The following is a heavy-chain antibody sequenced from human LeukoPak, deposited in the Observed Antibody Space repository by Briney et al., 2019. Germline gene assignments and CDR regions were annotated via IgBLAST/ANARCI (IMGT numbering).Heavy chain of an antibody. D-gene: IGHD3-22*01. Sequence: SETLSLTCTVSGGSISSSSYYWGWIRQPPGKGLEWIGSIYYSGSTYYNPSLKSRVTISVDTSKNQFSLKLSSVTAADTAVYYCAREVVYYDSSGYRSNNYVDYWGQGTLVTVSS. J-gene: IGHJ4*02. V-gene: IGHV4-39*07. CDR1: GGSISSSSYY. CDR3: AREVVYYDSSGYRSNNYVDY. CDR2: IYYSGST.